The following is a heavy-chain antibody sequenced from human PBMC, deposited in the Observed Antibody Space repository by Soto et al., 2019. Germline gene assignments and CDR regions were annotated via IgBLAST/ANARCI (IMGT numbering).Heavy chain of an antibody. CDR3: ARDVTVAGYSYYGMDV. CDR1: GFTFSTFS. CDR2: ISSSSGII. D-gene: IGHD6-19*01. J-gene: IGHJ6*02. Sequence: GGSLRLSCATSGFTFSTFSMNWVRQAPGKGLEWVSFISSSSGIIFYAESVKGRFTISRDNAKNSLYLQMNSLRDEDTAAYFCARDVTVAGYSYYGMDVWGQGTTVTVSS. V-gene: IGHV3-48*02.